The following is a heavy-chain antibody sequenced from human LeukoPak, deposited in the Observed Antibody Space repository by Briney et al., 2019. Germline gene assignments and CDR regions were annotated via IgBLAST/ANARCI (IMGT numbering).Heavy chain of an antibody. J-gene: IGHJ4*02. CDR1: GFTVSSNY. CDR3: AKHTTPFIDILTGYYSPFVDY. CDR2: IYSGGST. Sequence: GGSLRLSCAASGFTVSSNYMSWVRQGPGKGLEWVSTIYSGGSTYYADSVTGRFTISRDNSKNTLYLQMNTLRAEDTAVYYCAKHTTPFIDILTGYYSPFVDYWGQGTLVTVSS. D-gene: IGHD3-9*01. V-gene: IGHV3-53*01.